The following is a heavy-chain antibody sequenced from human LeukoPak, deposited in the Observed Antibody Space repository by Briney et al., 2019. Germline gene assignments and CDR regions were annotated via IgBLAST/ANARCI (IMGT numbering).Heavy chain of an antibody. Sequence: PGGSLRLSCAASGFTFSNAWMTWVRQAPGKGLEWVGRIKSKTDGGTTDYAAPVKGRFTISRDDSKNTLYLQMNNLKTEDTAVYYCTTRNIAVAGRFDYWGQGTLVTVSS. D-gene: IGHD6-19*01. J-gene: IGHJ4*02. CDR1: GFTFSNAW. CDR2: IKSKTDGGTT. V-gene: IGHV3-15*01. CDR3: TTRNIAVAGRFDY.